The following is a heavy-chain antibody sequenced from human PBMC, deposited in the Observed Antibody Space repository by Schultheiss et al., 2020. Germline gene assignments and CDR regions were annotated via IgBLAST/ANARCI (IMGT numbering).Heavy chain of an antibody. CDR2: IYPGDSDT. V-gene: IGHV5-51*01. CDR1: GYSFTSYW. Sequence: GESLKISCKGSGYSFTSYWIGWVRQMPGKGLEWMGIIYPGDSDTRYSPSFQGQVTISADKSISTAYLQWSSLKASDTAMYYCARVIYYDSSGYSWFDPWGQGTLVTVSS. D-gene: IGHD3-22*01. CDR3: ARVIYYDSSGYSWFDP. J-gene: IGHJ5*02.